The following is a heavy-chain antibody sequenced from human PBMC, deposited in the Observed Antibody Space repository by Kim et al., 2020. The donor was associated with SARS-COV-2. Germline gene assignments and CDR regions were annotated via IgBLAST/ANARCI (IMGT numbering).Heavy chain of an antibody. J-gene: IGHJ6*02. V-gene: IGHV3-30*18. CDR3: AKDLFGDSSQRRDYYYYGMDV. CDR2: ISYDGSNK. Sequence: GGSLRLSCAASGFTFSSYGMHWVRQAPGKGLEWVAVISYDGSNKYYADSVKGRFTISRDNSKNTLYLQMNSLRAEDTAVYYCAKDLFGDSSQRRDYYYYGMDVWGQGTTVTVSS. D-gene: IGHD3-22*01. CDR1: GFTFSSYG.